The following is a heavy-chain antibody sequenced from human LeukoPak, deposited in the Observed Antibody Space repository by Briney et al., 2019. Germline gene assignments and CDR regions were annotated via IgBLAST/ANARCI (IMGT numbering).Heavy chain of an antibody. D-gene: IGHD5-18*01. CDR3: TTGYIYFDY. J-gene: IGHJ4*02. CDR1: GFTFGNYA. Sequence: PGRSPRLSCTASGFTFGNYAMSWVRQAPGKGLEWVGFIRSKAYGGTTEYAASVKGRFTISRDDSKSIAYLQMNSLKTEDTAVYYCTTGYIYFDYWGQGTLVTVSS. V-gene: IGHV3-49*04. CDR2: IRSKAYGGTT.